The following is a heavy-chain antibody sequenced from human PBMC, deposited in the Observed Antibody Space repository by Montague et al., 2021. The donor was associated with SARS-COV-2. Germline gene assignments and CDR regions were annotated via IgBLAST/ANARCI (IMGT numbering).Heavy chain of an antibody. J-gene: IGHJ4*02. V-gene: IGHV2-5*01. D-gene: IGHD3-22*01. CDR1: GFSLTTSGVG. CDR3: AHSPSAFYDRSWRLFDV. Sequence: PALVKPTQTLTLTCTFSGFSLTTSGVGVGWIRQPPGKTLVWLALISWNDHKRYSPSLESRLTITTDTSKNQVVLTMTKLDPADTATYHCAHSPSAFYDRSWRLFDVWGQGAGVTGSS. CDR2: ISWNDHK.